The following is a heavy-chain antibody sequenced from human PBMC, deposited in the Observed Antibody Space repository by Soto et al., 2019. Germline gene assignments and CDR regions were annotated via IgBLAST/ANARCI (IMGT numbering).Heavy chain of an antibody. Sequence: QVQLVESGGGVVQPGRSLRLSCAASGFTFSSYGMHWVRQAPGKGLEWVAVISYDGSNKYYADSVKGRFTISRDNSKNTLYLQMNSLRAEDTAVYYCAKGRLRFGELSSLDYWGQGTLVTVSS. J-gene: IGHJ4*02. V-gene: IGHV3-30*18. CDR3: AKGRLRFGELSSLDY. CDR2: ISYDGSNK. CDR1: GFTFSSYG. D-gene: IGHD3-16*02.